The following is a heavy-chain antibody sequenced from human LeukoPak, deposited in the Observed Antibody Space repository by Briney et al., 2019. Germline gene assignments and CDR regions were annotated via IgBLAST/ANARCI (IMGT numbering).Heavy chain of an antibody. CDR3: ARRVASSGIPLGY. D-gene: IGHD6-19*01. Sequence: GASVKVSCKASGYTFTSYDINWVRQATGQALEWMGWMNPNSGNTGYAQKFQGRVTMTRNTSINTAYMKVSSLRSEDTAVYYCARRVASSGIPLGYWGQGTLVTVSS. V-gene: IGHV1-8*01. CDR2: MNPNSGNT. CDR1: GYTFTSYD. J-gene: IGHJ4*02.